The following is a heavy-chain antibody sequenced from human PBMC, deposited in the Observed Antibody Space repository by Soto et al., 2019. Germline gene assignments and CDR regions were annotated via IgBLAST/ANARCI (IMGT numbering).Heavy chain of an antibody. Sequence: GESLKISCQGSGYTFTTYWITWVRQMPGRGLEWMGRIDPSDSYTNYSPSFQGHVTISADKSTNTAYLEWRSLKASDSAIYYCACSRQDYGDRVYDYWGQGTLVTGSS. CDR1: GYTFTTYW. CDR3: ACSRQDYGDRVYDY. CDR2: IDPSDSYT. D-gene: IGHD2-21*02. J-gene: IGHJ4*02. V-gene: IGHV5-10-1*01.